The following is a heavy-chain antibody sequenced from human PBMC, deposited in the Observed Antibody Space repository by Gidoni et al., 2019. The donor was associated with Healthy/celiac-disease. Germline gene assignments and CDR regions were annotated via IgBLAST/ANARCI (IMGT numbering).Heavy chain of an antibody. CDR3: ARVTIVQAVDV. V-gene: IGHV1-2*06. J-gene: IGHJ6*02. Sequence: QVQLVQSGAEVKKPGASVQVYCKAPGYTFTGYYMHWVRRAPGQGLEWMGRSHPNSGGTNYAQKFQGRVTMTRDTSISTAYMELSRLRSDDTAVYYCARVTIVQAVDVWGQGTTVTVSS. D-gene: IGHD3-9*01. CDR2: SHPNSGGT. CDR1: GYTFTGYY.